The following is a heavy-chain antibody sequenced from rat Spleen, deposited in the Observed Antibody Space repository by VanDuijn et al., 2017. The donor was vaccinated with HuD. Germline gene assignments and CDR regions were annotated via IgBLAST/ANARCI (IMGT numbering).Heavy chain of an antibody. D-gene: IGHD1-12*03. J-gene: IGHJ4*01. V-gene: IGHV2-47*01. CDR3: ARNRLAYYYDGYYHVGVMDA. CDR1: GFSLTSNG. Sequence: QVQLKESGPGLVQPSQTLSLTCTVSGFSLTSNGVSWIRQPPGKGLEWMGVRWSNGGTDYNSAIKSRLSISRDTSKSQVFLKMNSLQTEDTAMYFCARNRLAYYYDGYYHVGVMDAWGQGASVTVSS. CDR2: RWSNGGT.